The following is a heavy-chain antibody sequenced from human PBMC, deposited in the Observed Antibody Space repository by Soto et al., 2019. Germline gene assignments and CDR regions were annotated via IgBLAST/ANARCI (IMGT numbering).Heavy chain of an antibody. CDR1: GGTFSTAA. Sequence: QVQVVQSGAEVKKPGSSVKVSCKTSGGTFSTAAISWVRQAPGQGLEWMGGIMPIFRTADYAQKFQGRVTITADESTSTAYVELSSLRSEDTAVYYCASDKDRAQLGGNYYYLRAVWGQGTTVTVTS. D-gene: IGHD3-3*02. J-gene: IGHJ6*02. CDR2: IMPIFRTA. V-gene: IGHV1-69*12. CDR3: ASDKDRAQLGGNYYYLRAV.